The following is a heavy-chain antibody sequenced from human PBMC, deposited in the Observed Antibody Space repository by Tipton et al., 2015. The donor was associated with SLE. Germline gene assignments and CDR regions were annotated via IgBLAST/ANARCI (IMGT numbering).Heavy chain of an antibody. CDR3: ARGPGLLWFGERKGAFDI. Sequence: SLRLSCAASGFTVSSNYMSWVRQAPGKGLEWVSVIYSGGSTYYADSVKGRFTISRDNSKNTLYLQMNSLRAEDTAVYYCARGPGLLWFGERKGAFDIWGQGTMVTVSS. CDR1: GFTVSSNY. V-gene: IGHV3-53*01. CDR2: IYSGGST. D-gene: IGHD3-10*01. J-gene: IGHJ3*02.